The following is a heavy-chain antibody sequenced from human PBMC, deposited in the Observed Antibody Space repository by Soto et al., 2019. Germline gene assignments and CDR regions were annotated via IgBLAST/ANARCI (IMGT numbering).Heavy chain of an antibody. CDR2: IIPILGIA. J-gene: IGHJ6*03. V-gene: IGHV1-69*08. CDR3: ARDPNYYYYMAV. Sequence: QVQLVQSGAEVKKPGSSVKVSCKASGGTFSSYTISWVRQAPGQGLEWMGRIIPILGIANYAQKFQGRVTITADKSTSTAYMELSSMRSEDTAVYYCARDPNYYYYMAVWGKGTTVTVSS. CDR1: GGTFSSYT.